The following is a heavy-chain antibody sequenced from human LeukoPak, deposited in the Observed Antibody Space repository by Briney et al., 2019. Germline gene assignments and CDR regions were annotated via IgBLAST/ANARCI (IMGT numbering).Heavy chain of an antibody. J-gene: IGHJ6*04. D-gene: IGHD3-10*01. V-gene: IGHV1-8*01. CDR1: GYTFASDD. CDR3: AKVPNYYGSGSPYQMDV. Sequence: ASVKVSCKASGYTFASDDINWVRQATEQGLEWMGWINPNSGYTGYAQKFQGRVTMTANPSISTVYLELSSLRSEDTAVYYCAKVPNYYGSGSPYQMDVWGKGTMVTVSS. CDR2: INPNSGYT.